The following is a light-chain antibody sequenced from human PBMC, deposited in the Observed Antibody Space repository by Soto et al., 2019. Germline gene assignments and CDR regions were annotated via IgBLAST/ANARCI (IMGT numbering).Light chain of an antibody. Sequence: EIVLTQSPGTLSLSPGERATLSCRASQSISSNYLAWYQQKPGQAPRLLIYGASNRATGIPDRFSGSGSGTDFTLTINRVEPEDFAVYFCQQYAGSPRTFGQGAKVDIK. CDR2: GAS. V-gene: IGKV3-20*01. CDR1: QSISSNY. CDR3: QQYAGSPRT. J-gene: IGKJ1*01.